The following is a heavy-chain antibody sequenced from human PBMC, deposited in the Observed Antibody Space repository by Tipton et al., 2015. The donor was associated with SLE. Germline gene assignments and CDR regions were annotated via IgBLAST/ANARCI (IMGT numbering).Heavy chain of an antibody. V-gene: IGHV4-59*12. CDR1: GGSISSYY. CDR3: ARVEYDAYDLPQFAL. Sequence: GLVKPSENLSLTCTVSGGSISSYYWSWIRQPPGKGLEWIGYIYYSGSTNYNPSLKSRVTISVDTSKNQFSLKLSSVTAADTAVYYCARVEYDAYDLPQFALWGQGALVTVSS. D-gene: IGHD3-3*01. J-gene: IGHJ4*02. CDR2: IYYSGST.